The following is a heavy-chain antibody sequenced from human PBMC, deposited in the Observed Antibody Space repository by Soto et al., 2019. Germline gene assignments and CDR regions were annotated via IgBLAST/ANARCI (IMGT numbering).Heavy chain of an antibody. CDR3: AREDDYNDRYFYYGLDV. V-gene: IGHV3-30*04. Sequence: ESGGGVVQPGRSLRLSCAASGFTFKNYALHWVRQAPGKGLEWVAVISFDGKNQYYADSVKGRFTISRDNFRDTLSLQMNSLRVQDAALYFCAREDDYNDRYFYYGLDVWGQGTTVTVSS. CDR2: ISFDGKNQ. J-gene: IGHJ6*02. CDR1: GFTFKNYA. D-gene: IGHD4-4*01.